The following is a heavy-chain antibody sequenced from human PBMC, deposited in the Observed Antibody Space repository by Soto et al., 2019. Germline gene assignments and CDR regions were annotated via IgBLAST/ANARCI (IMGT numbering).Heavy chain of an antibody. J-gene: IGHJ6*02. Sequence: SETLSLTCTVSGGSISSGDYYWSWIRQPPGKGLEWIGYIYYSGSTYYNPSLKSRVTISVDTSKNQFSLKLSSVTAADTAVYYCARGVSSSWSYYYYGMDVWGQGTTVTVSS. CDR3: ARGVSSSWSYYYYGMDV. D-gene: IGHD6-13*01. V-gene: IGHV4-30-4*01. CDR2: IYYSGST. CDR1: GGSISSGDYY.